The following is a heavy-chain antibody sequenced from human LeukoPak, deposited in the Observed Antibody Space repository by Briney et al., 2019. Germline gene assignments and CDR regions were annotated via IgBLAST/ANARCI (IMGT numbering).Heavy chain of an antibody. Sequence: ASETLSPTCAVYGGSFSGYYWSWIRQPPGKGLEWIGEINHSGSTNYNPSLKSRVTISVDTSKNQFSLKLSSVTAADTAVYYCARIGGGVYSSSWYTHDYWGQGTLVTVSS. D-gene: IGHD6-13*01. CDR2: INHSGST. CDR3: ARIGGGVYSSSWYTHDY. CDR1: GGSFSGYY. V-gene: IGHV4-34*01. J-gene: IGHJ4*02.